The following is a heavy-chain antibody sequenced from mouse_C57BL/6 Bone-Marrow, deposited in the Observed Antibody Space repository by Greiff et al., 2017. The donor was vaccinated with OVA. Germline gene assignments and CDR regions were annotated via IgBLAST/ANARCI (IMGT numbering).Heavy chain of an antibody. Sequence: QVQLQQPGAELVRPGSSVKLSCKASGYTFTSYWMHWVKQRPIQGLEWIGNIDPSDSETHYNQKFKDKATLTVDKSSSTAYMQLSSLTSEDSAVYYCATHYSNYEDYWGQGTTLTVSS. CDR1: GYTFTSYW. J-gene: IGHJ2*01. V-gene: IGHV1-52*01. CDR3: ATHYSNYEDY. CDR2: IDPSDSET. D-gene: IGHD2-5*01.